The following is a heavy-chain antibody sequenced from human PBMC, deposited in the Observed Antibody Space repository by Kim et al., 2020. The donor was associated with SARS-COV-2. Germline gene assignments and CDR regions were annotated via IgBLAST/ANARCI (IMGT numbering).Heavy chain of an antibody. CDR1: GFTFSSYA. D-gene: IGHD1-26*01. CDR3: ARALGGNYYYGMDV. J-gene: IGHJ6*02. Sequence: GGSLRLSCAASGFTFSSYAMHWVRQAPGKGLEWVAVISYDGSNKYYADSVKGRFTISRDNSKNTLYLQMNSLRAEDTAVYYCARALGGNYYYGMDVWGHGTTVTVSS. CDR2: ISYDGSNK. V-gene: IGHV3-30*04.